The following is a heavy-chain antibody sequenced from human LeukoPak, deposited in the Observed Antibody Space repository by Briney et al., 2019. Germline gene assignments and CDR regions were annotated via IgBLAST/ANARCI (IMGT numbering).Heavy chain of an antibody. CDR2: LYSGSSGST. J-gene: IGHJ4*02. D-gene: IGHD5-12*01. Sequence: GGSLRLSCAASGVTVSTHYMSWVRQAPGKRLEGVSVLYSGSSGSTYYADSVKGRFTISSDNSKNTLYLQMNSLRAEDTAVYYCARDGSAYDFDYWGQGTLVTVSS. CDR1: GVTVSTHY. V-gene: IGHV3-66*02. CDR3: ARDGSAYDFDY.